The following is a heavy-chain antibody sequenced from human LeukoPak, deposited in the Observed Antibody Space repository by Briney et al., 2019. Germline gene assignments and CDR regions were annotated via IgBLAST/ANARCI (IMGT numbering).Heavy chain of an antibody. Sequence: GESLKISCKGSGYRLSNYWIGWVRQVPGKGLEWMGIIYPGDLDTRYSPSFQGQVTISADTSITTAYLQWSSLKASDTAMYYCARQDAAFGYWGQGTLVTVSS. J-gene: IGHJ4*02. D-gene: IGHD6-25*01. CDR1: GYRLSNYW. CDR2: IYPGDLDT. V-gene: IGHV5-51*01. CDR3: ARQDAAFGY.